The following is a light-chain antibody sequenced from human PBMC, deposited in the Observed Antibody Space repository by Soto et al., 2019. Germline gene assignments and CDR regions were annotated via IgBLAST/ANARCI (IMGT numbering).Light chain of an antibody. J-gene: IGKJ5*01. CDR1: QSVSNNY. V-gene: IGKV3D-20*02. Sequence: EIVLTQSPGTLSLSPGEIATLSCRASQSVSNNYLAWYQQKPGQAPRLLIYGASNRATGIPDRFSGSGSGTDFTLTISRLEPEDFAVYYCQQRMESFGQGTRLEIK. CDR2: GAS. CDR3: QQRMES.